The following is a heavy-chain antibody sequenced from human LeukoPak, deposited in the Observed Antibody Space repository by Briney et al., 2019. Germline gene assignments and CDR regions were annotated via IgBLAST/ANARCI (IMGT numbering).Heavy chain of an antibody. D-gene: IGHD3-3*01. CDR2: ISGSGGST. J-gene: IGHJ4*02. V-gene: IGHV3-23*01. CDR3: AREVRYYDFWSGYYSR. CDR1: GFTFSSYG. Sequence: GGTLRLSCAASGFTFSSYGMSWVRQAPGKGLEWVSAISGSGGSTYYADSVKGRFTISRDNSKNTLYLQMNSLRAEDTAVYYCAREVRYYDFWSGYYSRWGQGTLVTVSS.